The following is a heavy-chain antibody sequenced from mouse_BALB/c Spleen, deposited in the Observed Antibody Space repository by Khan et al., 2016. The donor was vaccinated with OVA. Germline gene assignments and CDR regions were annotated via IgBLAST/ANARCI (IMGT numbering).Heavy chain of an antibody. CDR3: AREASSWDFSFPY. J-gene: IGHJ3*01. CDR1: GYTFTNYV. CDR2: INPDNAGT. V-gene: IGHV1S136*01. Sequence: VQLQQSGPELVEPGASVKMSCKASGYTFTNYVIHWVKQKPGQGLEWIGYINPDNAGTRYNEKFKGKATLTSDISSTSAYLELLSLTSEDSAVYYSAREASSWDFSFPYWGQGTLVTVSA. D-gene: IGHD4-1*01.